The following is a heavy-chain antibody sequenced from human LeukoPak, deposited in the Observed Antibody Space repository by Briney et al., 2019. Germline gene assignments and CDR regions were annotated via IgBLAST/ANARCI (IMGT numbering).Heavy chain of an antibody. CDR2: IYYSGST. CDR3: ASEEQLRNWFDP. D-gene: IGHD6-6*01. CDR1: GGSISSSSYY. V-gene: IGHV4-39*01. J-gene: IGHJ5*02. Sequence: PSETLSLTCTVSGGSISSSSYYLGWIRQPPGKGLEWIGSIYYSGSTYYNPSLKSRVTISVDTSKNQFSLKLSSVTAADTAVYYCASEEQLRNWFDPWGQGTLVTVSS.